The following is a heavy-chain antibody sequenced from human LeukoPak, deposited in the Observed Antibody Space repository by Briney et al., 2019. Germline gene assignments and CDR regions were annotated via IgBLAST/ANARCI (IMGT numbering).Heavy chain of an antibody. Sequence: GGSLRLSRAASGFTFSSYAMTWVRQAPGKGLEWVSAITSSGATTYYADSVKGRFTISRDNSKNTLYLQMNSLRAEDTAVYHCAKDLGTSGWYINSWGQGTPVTVSS. J-gene: IGHJ4*02. CDR2: ITSSGATT. CDR1: GFTFSSYA. D-gene: IGHD6-19*01. V-gene: IGHV3-23*01. CDR3: AKDLGTSGWYINS.